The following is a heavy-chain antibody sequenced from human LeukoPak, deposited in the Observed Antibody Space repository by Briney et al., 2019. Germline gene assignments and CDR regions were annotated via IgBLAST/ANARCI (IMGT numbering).Heavy chain of an antibody. J-gene: IGHJ4*02. CDR2: ISGSAEST. Sequence: QTGGSLRLSCAASGFNIGSYLMSWVRQAPGKGLEWVSAISGSAESTYYADSVKGRFSVSRDNSNNMLYLQMTGLRAEDTATYYCAKDWSDTGNYWHEGDWGQGTLVIVSS. CDR3: AKDWSDTGNYWHEGD. CDR1: GFNIGSYL. V-gene: IGHV3-23*01. D-gene: IGHD3-3*01.